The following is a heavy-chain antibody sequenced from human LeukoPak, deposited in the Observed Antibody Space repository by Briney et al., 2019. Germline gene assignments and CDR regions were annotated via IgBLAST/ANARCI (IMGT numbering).Heavy chain of an antibody. D-gene: IGHD6-6*01. J-gene: IGHJ4*02. CDR1: GFTFSSYW. CDR2: IKQDGSEE. V-gene: IGHV3-7*01. CDR3: ARTRPEYSTSPGGFDF. Sequence: PGGSLRLSCEASGFTFSSYWMSWVRQAPGKGLEWVANIKQDGSEEYYVDSVKGRFTISRDNAKNSLYLQMNSLRAEDTAIYYCARTRPEYSTSPGGFDFWGQGTLVTVSS.